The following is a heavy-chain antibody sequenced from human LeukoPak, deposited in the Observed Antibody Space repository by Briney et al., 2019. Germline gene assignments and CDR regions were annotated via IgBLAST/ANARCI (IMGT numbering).Heavy chain of an antibody. CDR3: AKYLIIAAAGTH. CDR2: IYSGGST. J-gene: IGHJ4*02. D-gene: IGHD6-13*01. V-gene: IGHV3-66*01. Sequence: GGSLRLSCAASGFTVSSNYMSWVRQAPGKGLEWVSVIYSGGSTYYADSVKGRFTISRDNSKNTLYLQMNSLRAEDTAVYYCAKYLIIAAAGTHWGQGTLVTVSS. CDR1: GFTVSSNY.